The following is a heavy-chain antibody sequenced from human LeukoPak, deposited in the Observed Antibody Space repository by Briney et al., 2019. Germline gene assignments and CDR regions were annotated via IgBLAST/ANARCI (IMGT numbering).Heavy chain of an antibody. CDR1: GFPFTDYV. CDR3: ARDPVLGAPDYLDY. CDR2: TSADESIK. Sequence: TGGSLRLSCTVSGFPFTDYVIPWVRQAPGKGLEWVAVTSADESIKIYNDSVRGRFTISRDNSKNIQYLQMNSVRVEDTAVYYCARDPVLGAPDYLDYWGRGTLVTVSS. V-gene: IGHV3-30-3*01. D-gene: IGHD1-26*01. J-gene: IGHJ4*02.